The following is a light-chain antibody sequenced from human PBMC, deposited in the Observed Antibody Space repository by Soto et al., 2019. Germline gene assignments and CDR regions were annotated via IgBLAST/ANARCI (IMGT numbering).Light chain of an antibody. CDR1: QSVSSN. V-gene: IGKV3-15*01. Sequence: EIVMTQSPATLSVSPGERATLSCRASQSVSSNLAWYQQKPGQAPRLLIYGASTRATGIPARFSGSGSVTEFTLTISSLQSEDFAVYYCPQYNNWPPITFGQGTRLEIK. J-gene: IGKJ5*01. CDR3: PQYNNWPPIT. CDR2: GAS.